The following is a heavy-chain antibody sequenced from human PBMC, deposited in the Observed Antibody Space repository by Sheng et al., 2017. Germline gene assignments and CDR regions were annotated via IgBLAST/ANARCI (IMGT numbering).Heavy chain of an antibody. CDR3: ASNRIVGATSNY. V-gene: IGHV4-4*02. CDR2: IYHSGST. J-gene: IGHJ4*02. D-gene: IGHD1-26*01. Sequence: QVQLQESGPGLVKPSGTLSLTCAVSGASISSGNWWSWVRQPPGKGLEWIAEIYHSGSTNYNPSLKSRVTMSVDTSKNQFSLTLSSVTAADTAIYYCASNRIVGATSNYWGQGTLVTVSS. CDR1: GASISSGNW.